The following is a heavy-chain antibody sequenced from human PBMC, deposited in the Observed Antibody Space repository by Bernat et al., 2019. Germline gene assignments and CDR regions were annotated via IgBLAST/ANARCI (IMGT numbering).Heavy chain of an antibody. J-gene: IGHJ5*02. V-gene: IGHV5-10-1*03. CDR1: GYSFTSYW. CDR2: IDPSDSYT. Sequence: EVQLVQSGAEVKKPGESLRISCKGSGYSFTSYWISWVRQMPGKGLEWMGRIDPSDSYTNYSPSFQGHVTISADKSISTAYLQWSSLKASDTAMYYCARRGDSGYDFGWFDPWGQGTLVTVSS. CDR3: ARRGDSGYDFGWFDP. D-gene: IGHD5-12*01.